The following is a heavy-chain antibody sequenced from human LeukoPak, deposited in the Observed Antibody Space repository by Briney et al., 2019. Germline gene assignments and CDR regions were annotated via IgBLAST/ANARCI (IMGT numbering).Heavy chain of an antibody. CDR2: IKQDISEK. CDR3: ARAVEGGYSSSSWGYYYYMDV. Sequence: GGSLRLSCAASGFTFSNYWMSWVRQAPGKGLEWVSNIKQDISEKYYVDSVKGRFTISRDNAKNSLYLQMNSLRAEDTAVYYCARAVEGGYSSSSWGYYYYMDVWGKGTTVTVSS. CDR1: GFTFSNYW. J-gene: IGHJ6*03. D-gene: IGHD6-6*01. V-gene: IGHV3-7*04.